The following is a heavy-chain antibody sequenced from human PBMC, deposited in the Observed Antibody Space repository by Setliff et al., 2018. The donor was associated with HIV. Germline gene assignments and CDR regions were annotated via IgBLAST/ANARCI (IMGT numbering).Heavy chain of an antibody. V-gene: IGHV4-59*11. D-gene: IGHD4-17*01. CDR2: VYNSGGT. Sequence: SETLSLTCTVSGGSISSQYWSWIRQTPGKGLESIGYVYNSGGTNYNPSLKSRVTISVDTSKNQFSLRLSSVTAADAAVYYRARLHGDFYFDLWGQGTLVTVSS. CDR1: GGSISSQY. CDR3: ARLHGDFYFDL. J-gene: IGHJ4*02.